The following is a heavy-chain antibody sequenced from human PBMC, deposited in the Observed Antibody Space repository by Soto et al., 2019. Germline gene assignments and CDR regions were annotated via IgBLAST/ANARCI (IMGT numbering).Heavy chain of an antibody. CDR2: IYYSGST. D-gene: IGHD3-10*01. CDR1: GGSISSGGYY. Sequence: QVQLQESGPGLVKPSQTLSLTCTVSGGSISSGGYYWSWIRQHPGKGLEWIGYIYYSGSTYYNPSLKSRVTISVDTSKNQFSLKLSSVTAADTAVYYCARDREMVRGVISYYYYYMDVWGKGTTVTVSS. J-gene: IGHJ6*03. CDR3: ARDREMVRGVISYYYYYMDV. V-gene: IGHV4-31*03.